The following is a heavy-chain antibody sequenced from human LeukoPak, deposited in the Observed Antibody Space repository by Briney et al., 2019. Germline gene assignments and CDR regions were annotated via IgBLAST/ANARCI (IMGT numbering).Heavy chain of an antibody. CDR3: ARDGVPAAISHNWLDP. Sequence: ASVKVSCKASGYTFTGYYLHWVRQAPGQGLESMGWINPDSGDTNYAQKLQGRVTMTTDTSTSTAYMELRSLRSDDTAVYYCARDGVPAAISHNWLDPWGQGTLVTVSS. V-gene: IGHV1-18*04. CDR2: INPDSGDT. J-gene: IGHJ5*02. CDR1: GYTFTGYY. D-gene: IGHD2-2*02.